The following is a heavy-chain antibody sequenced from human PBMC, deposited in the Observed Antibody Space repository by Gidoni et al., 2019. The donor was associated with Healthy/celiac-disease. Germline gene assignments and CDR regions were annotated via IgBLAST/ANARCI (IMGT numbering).Heavy chain of an antibody. Sequence: QVQLQESGPGLLKPSQTLSLTCTVSGGSISSGCYYWSWIRQHPGKGLEWIGYIYYSGSTYYNPSLKSRVTISVDTSKNQFSLKLSSVTAADTAVYYCARAPRSRFGGVIIARFDYWGQGTLVTVSS. CDR2: IYYSGST. D-gene: IGHD3-10*01. V-gene: IGHV4-31*03. CDR1: GGSISSGCYY. CDR3: ARAPRSRFGGVIIARFDY. J-gene: IGHJ4*02.